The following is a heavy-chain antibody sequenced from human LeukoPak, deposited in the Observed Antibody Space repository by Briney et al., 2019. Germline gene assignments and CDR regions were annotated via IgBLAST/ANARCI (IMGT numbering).Heavy chain of an antibody. J-gene: IGHJ6*03. Sequence: SETLSLTCAVYGGSFSGYYWTWIRHTPEKGLEWIGEMNPSGSTNYNPSLKSRVTISVDTSKNQFSLKLSSVTAADTAVYYCARGRQDVTMIVVVMTAVSYYLDVWGKGTTVTVS. CDR3: ARGRQDVTMIVVVMTAVSYYLDV. CDR2: MNPSGST. V-gene: IGHV4-34*01. D-gene: IGHD3-22*01. CDR1: GGSFSGYY.